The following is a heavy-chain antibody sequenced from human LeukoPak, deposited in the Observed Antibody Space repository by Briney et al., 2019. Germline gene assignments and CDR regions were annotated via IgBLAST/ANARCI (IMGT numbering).Heavy chain of an antibody. CDR1: GFTFSSYS. CDR3: AAPVLLWFGELLAPNYGMDV. J-gene: IGHJ6*02. D-gene: IGHD3-10*01. Sequence: GGSLRLSCAASGFTFSSYSMNWVRQAPGKGLEWVSYISSSSSTIYYADSVKGRFTISRDNAKNSLYLQMNSLRAEDTAVYYCAAPVLLWFGELLAPNYGMDVWGQGTTVTVSS. V-gene: IGHV3-48*04. CDR2: ISSSSSTI.